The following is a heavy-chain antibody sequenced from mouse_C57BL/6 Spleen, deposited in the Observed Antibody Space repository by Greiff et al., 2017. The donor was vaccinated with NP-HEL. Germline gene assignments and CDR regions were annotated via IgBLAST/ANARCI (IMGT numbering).Heavy chain of an antibody. D-gene: IGHD1-1*01. CDR3: ARQIYYYGSSPYYYAMDY. CDR1: GYAFSSSW. CDR2: IYPGDGDT. Sequence: QVQLQQSGPELVKPGASVKISCKASGYAFSSSWMNWVKQRPGKGLEWIGRIYPGDGDTNYNGKFKGKATLTADKSSSTAYMQLSSLTSEDSAVYFCARQIYYYGSSPYYYAMDYWGQGTSVTVSS. V-gene: IGHV1-82*01. J-gene: IGHJ4*01.